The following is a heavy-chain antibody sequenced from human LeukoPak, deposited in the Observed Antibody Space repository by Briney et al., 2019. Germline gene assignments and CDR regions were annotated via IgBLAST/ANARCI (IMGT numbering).Heavy chain of an antibody. V-gene: IGHV3-23*01. D-gene: IGHD3-3*01. CDR3: AKDHYDFWSGYPPN. Sequence: GGSLRLSCAASGFTFINYAMTWVRQAPGKGLEWVSAIGGSGGGTYYADSVRGRFTISRDNSNNTLYLQMNSLRADDTAVYYCAKDHYDFWSGYPPNWGQGTLVTV. CDR1: GFTFINYA. J-gene: IGHJ4*02. CDR2: IGGSGGGT.